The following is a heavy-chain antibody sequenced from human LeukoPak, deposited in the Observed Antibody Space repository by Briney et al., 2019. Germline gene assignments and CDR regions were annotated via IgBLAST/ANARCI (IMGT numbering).Heavy chain of an antibody. CDR3: ARQYYYDSSGYYGLHY. Sequence: ASVKVSCKASGYTFTGYYIHWVRQAPGQGLEWMGWINPNSGGTNYAQKFQGRVTMTRDTSINTAYMELSRLRSDDTAVYYCARQYYYDSSGYYGLHYWGQGTLVTVSS. V-gene: IGHV1-2*02. D-gene: IGHD3-22*01. CDR1: GYTFTGYY. J-gene: IGHJ4*02. CDR2: INPNSGGT.